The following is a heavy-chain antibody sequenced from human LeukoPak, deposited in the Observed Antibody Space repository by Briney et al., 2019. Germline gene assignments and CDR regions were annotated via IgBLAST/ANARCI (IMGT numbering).Heavy chain of an antibody. CDR2: TYYSGST. CDR3: ARHGSSWYYFDY. J-gene: IGHJ4*02. D-gene: IGHD6-13*01. CDR1: GGSISSGDYY. Sequence: SETLSLTCTVSGGSISSGDYYWSWIRQPPGKGLEWIGYTYYSGSTYYNPSLKSRVTISVDTSKNQFSLKLSSVTAADTAVYYCARHGSSWYYFDYWGQGTLVTVSS. V-gene: IGHV4-30-4*08.